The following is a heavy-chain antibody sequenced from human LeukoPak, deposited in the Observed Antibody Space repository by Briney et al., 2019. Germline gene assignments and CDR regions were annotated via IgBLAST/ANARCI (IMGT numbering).Heavy chain of an antibody. CDR1: GYTFTTYG. CDR2: ISAYNGDT. V-gene: IGHV1-18*01. J-gene: IGHJ5*02. D-gene: IGHD6-6*01. Sequence: ASVKVSCKASGYTFTTYGISWMRQAPGQGLEWMGWISAYNGDTKYAQKFQGRVTTTTETPTSTAYMELRSLSYDDTAVYYCARDLVAARPGWFDPWGQGTLVTVSS. CDR3: ARDLVAARPGWFDP.